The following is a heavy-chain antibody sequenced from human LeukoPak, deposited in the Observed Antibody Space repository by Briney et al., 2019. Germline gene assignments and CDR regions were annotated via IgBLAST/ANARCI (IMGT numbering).Heavy chain of an antibody. J-gene: IGHJ4*02. CDR3: AKDNGYSYGYRGEFDY. V-gene: IGHV3-43*02. Sequence: GGSLRLSCAASGFTFDDYAMQWVRQAPGKGLEWVALISGDGGSTYYADSVKGRFTTSRDNSKNSLYVQMNSLRTEDTALYYCAKDNGYSYGYRGEFDYWGQGTLVTVSS. D-gene: IGHD5-18*01. CDR2: ISGDGGST. CDR1: GFTFDDYA.